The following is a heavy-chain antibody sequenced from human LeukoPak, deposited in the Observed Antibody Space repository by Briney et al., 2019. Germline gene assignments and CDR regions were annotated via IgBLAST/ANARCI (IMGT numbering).Heavy chain of an antibody. CDR1: GGSISSSSFY. CDR2: IVYSGNT. D-gene: IGHD2-21*01. V-gene: IGHV4-39*07. Sequence: SETLSLTCTVSGGSISSSSFYWGWIRQPPGKGLEWIGSIVYSGNTYYTPSLQSRVTMSLDTSKSQFSLSLTPVTGAETAVYSCARQIAVVEPTDPNWFDSWGQGTLVTVSS. CDR3: ARQIAVVEPTDPNWFDS. J-gene: IGHJ5*01.